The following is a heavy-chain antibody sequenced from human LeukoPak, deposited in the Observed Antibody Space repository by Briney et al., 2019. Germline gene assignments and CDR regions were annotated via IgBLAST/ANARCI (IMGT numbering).Heavy chain of an antibody. D-gene: IGHD2/OR15-2a*01. V-gene: IGHV1-2*06. Sequence: ASVKVSCKASGYTFIAYHMHWVRQAPGQGLEWMGRIHPSSGATNYAQSFQGRVTLTRDTSINTGYMELSRLTSDDTAVYYCARDLPFEDWGQGTLVTVSS. J-gene: IGHJ4*02. CDR2: IHPSSGAT. CDR3: ARDLPFED. CDR1: GYTFIAYH.